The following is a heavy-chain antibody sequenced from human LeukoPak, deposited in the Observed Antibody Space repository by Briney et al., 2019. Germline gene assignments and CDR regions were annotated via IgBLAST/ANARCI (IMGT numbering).Heavy chain of an antibody. J-gene: IGHJ4*02. CDR1: GFTFSSYS. V-gene: IGHV3-21*04. Sequence: PGGSLRLSCAASGFTFSSYSMNWVRQAPGKGLEWVSSISSSSSYIYYADSVKGRFTISRDNAKNSLYLQMNSLRAEDTALYYCARDIQLWAYYFDHWGQGTLVTVSS. CDR3: ARDIQLWAYYFDH. D-gene: IGHD5-18*01. CDR2: ISSSSSYI.